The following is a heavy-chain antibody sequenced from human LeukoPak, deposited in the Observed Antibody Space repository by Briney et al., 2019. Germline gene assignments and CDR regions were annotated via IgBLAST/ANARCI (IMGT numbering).Heavy chain of an antibody. Sequence: GGSLRLSCAASGFTFSIYAMSWVRQAPGKGLEWVSAISGSGGSTYYADSVKGRFTISRDNSKNTLYLQMNGLRAEDTAVYYCAKGVRVCSSTSCLPLKYYYYGMDVWGQGTTVTVSS. CDR1: GFTFSIYA. CDR2: ISGSGGST. J-gene: IGHJ6*02. V-gene: IGHV3-23*01. CDR3: AKGVRVCSSTSCLPLKYYYYGMDV. D-gene: IGHD2-2*01.